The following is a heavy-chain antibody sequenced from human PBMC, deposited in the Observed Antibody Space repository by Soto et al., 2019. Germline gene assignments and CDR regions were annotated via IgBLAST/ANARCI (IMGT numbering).Heavy chain of an antibody. Sequence: QVQLQESGPGLVKPSETLSLTCTVSGGSISRYYWSWIRQPPGKGLEWIGYIYYSGSTNYNPSLNSRVPISVDTSTDHSTLKLSSVNAADTAVYYSARWEERVANPSGYWGQGTLVTVS. D-gene: IGHD2-15*01. CDR2: IYYSGST. CDR1: GGSISRYY. J-gene: IGHJ4*02. V-gene: IGHV4-59*01. CDR3: ARWEERVANPSGY.